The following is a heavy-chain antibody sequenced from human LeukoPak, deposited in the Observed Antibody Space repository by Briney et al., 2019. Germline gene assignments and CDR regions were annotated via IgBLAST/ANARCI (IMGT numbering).Heavy chain of an antibody. CDR2: VSYDGSNK. CDR1: GFTFSNYR. CDR3: AKGYSYGINYFDP. J-gene: IGHJ5*02. V-gene: IGHV3-30*04. D-gene: IGHD5-18*01. Sequence: PGGSLRLSCEASGFTFSNYRMDWVRQAPGKGLEWVAVVSYDGSNKYYADSVKGRFTISRDNSKNTLYLQMTSLRAEDTAVYYCAKGYSYGINYFDPWGQGTLVTVSS.